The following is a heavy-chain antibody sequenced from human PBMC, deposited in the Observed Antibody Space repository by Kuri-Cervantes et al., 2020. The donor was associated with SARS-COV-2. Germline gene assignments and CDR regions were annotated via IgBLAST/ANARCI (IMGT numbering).Heavy chain of an antibody. CDR3: ARVVGGGSYYAGGY. CDR1: GYTFTGYY. J-gene: IGHJ4*02. Sequence: ASVKVSCKASGYTFTGYYMHWVRQAPGQGLEWMGWINPNSGGTNYAQKFQGRVTMTRDTSISTAYMELSRLRSDDTAVYYCARVVGGGSYYAGGYWGQGTLVTVSS. V-gene: IGHV1-2*02. CDR2: INPNSGGT. D-gene: IGHD1-26*01.